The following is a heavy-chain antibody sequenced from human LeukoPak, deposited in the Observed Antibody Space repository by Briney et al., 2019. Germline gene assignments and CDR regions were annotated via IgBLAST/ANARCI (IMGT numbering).Heavy chain of an antibody. CDR3: AKSPYDH. CDR2: ISGDGSSI. V-gene: IGHV3-74*01. CDR1: GFTFRNYY. Sequence: GGSLRLSCVASGFTFRNYYMHWVRQVPGKGLVWVSRISGDGSSIFYADSVKGRFTISRDNAKNSLYVQMNSLRAGDTAVYYCAKSPYDHWGQGTLVTVSS. J-gene: IGHJ4*02.